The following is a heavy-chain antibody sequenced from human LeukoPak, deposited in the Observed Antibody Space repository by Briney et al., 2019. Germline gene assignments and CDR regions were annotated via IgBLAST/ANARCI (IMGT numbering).Heavy chain of an antibody. Sequence: GASVKVSCKASGYTFTGYYMHWVRQAPGQGLEWMGWINPNSGGTNYAQKFQGRVTMTRDTSISTAYMELSRLRSDDTAVYYCAREQGILWFGVDYWGQGTLVTVSS. D-gene: IGHD3-10*01. CDR3: AREQGILWFGVDY. V-gene: IGHV1-2*02. CDR2: INPNSGGT. J-gene: IGHJ4*02. CDR1: GYTFTGYY.